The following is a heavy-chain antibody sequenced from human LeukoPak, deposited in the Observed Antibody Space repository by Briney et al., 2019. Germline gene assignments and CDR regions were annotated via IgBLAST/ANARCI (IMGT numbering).Heavy chain of an antibody. J-gene: IGHJ3*01. V-gene: IGHV3-23*01. CDR2: ISASGDVT. Sequence: GGSLRLSCEASRFSFSAYPMGWVRRAPGKGLEWVSGISASGDVTFHADPLKGRFTISRDNSKNTLYLQMNSLRAEDTAIYYCARDKLTLDAFDVWGQGTMVTVSS. CDR3: ARDKLTLDAFDV. CDR1: RFSFSAYP.